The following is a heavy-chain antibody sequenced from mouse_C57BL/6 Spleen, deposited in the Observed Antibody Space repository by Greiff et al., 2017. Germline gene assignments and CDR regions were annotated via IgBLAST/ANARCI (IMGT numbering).Heavy chain of an antibody. CDR1: GYTFTSYG. Sequence: VKLVESGAELARPGASVKLSCKASGYTFTSYGISWVKQRTGQGLEWIGEIYPRSGNTYYNEKFKGKATLTADKSSSTAYMELRSLTSEDSAVYFCARREDDGGYWGQGTTLTVSS. D-gene: IGHD2-3*01. V-gene: IGHV1-81*01. CDR2: IYPRSGNT. CDR3: ARREDDGGY. J-gene: IGHJ2*01.